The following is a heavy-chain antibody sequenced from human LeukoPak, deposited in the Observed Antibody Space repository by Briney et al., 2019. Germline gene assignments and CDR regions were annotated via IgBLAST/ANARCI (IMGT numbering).Heavy chain of an antibody. D-gene: IGHD6-6*01. Sequence: HWASVKVSCKASGGTFSSYAISWVRQAPGQGLEWMGGIIPIFGTANYAQKFQGRVTITTDESTSTAYMELSSLRSEDTAVYYCARGRGGAARGYYYYYYYMDVWGKGTTVTVSS. V-gene: IGHV1-69*05. CDR2: IIPIFGTA. CDR1: GGTFSSYA. J-gene: IGHJ6*03. CDR3: ARGRGGAARGYYYYYYYMDV.